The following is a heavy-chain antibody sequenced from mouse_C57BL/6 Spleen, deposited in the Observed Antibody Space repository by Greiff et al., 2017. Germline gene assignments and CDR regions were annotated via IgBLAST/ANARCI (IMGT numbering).Heavy chain of an antibody. CDR3: ARSTMGTGAY. Sequence: QVQLQQPGAELVRPGTSVKLSCKASGYTFTSYWMHWVKQRPGQGLEWIGVIDPSDSYTNYNQKFKGKATLTVDTSSSTAYMQLSSLTSEDSAVYYCARSTMGTGAYWGQGTLVTVSA. CDR2: IDPSDSYT. V-gene: IGHV1-59*01. J-gene: IGHJ3*01. CDR1: GYTFTSYW. D-gene: IGHD2-2*01.